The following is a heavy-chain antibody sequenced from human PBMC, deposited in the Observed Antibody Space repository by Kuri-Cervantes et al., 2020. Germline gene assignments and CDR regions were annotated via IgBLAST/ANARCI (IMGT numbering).Heavy chain of an antibody. J-gene: IGHJ2*01. D-gene: IGHD6-19*01. CDR2: IYYSGST. CDR3: ARVSSGWYGYFDL. CDR1: GGSVSSGSYY. V-gene: IGHV4-61*01. Sequence: GSLRLSCTVSGGSVSSGSYYWSWIRQPPGKGLEWIGYIYYSGSTNYNPSLKSRVTISVDTSKNQFSLKLSSVTAADTAVYYCARVSSGWYGYFDLWGRGTLVTVSS.